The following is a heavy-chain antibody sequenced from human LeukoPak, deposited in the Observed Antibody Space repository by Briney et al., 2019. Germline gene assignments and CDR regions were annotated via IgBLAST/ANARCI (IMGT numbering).Heavy chain of an antibody. D-gene: IGHD2-8*01. CDR1: AFTCNSYS. J-gene: IGHJ6*03. CDR2: ISSSSSYI. Sequence: PGGSLRLSCAASAFTCNSYSMNWVRQAPGKGLEWVSSISSSSSYIYYAYSVKGRLTSSRDNSKYTLYLQMNSLRAEDTAVYYCANGNRCTSPNCLGYYYFYMDVWGKGTTVTASS. CDR3: ANGNRCTSPNCLGYYYFYMDV. V-gene: IGHV3-21*04.